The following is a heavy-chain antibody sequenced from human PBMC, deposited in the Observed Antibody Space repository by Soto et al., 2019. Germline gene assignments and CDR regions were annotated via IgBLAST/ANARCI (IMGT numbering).Heavy chain of an antibody. J-gene: IGHJ6*02. D-gene: IGHD3-22*01. CDR3: ARGLDYYDSSGYYGYYYYYYGMDV. CDR2: INHSGST. Sequence: SETLSLTCAVYGGSFSGYYLSWIRQPPGKGLEWIGEINHSGSTNYNPSLKSRVTISVDTSKNQFSLKLSSVTAADTAVYYCARGLDYYDSSGYYGYYYYYYGMDVWGQGTTVTVSS. V-gene: IGHV4-34*01. CDR1: GGSFSGYY.